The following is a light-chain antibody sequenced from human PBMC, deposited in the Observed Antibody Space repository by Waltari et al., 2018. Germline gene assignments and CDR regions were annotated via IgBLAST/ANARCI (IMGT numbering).Light chain of an antibody. CDR1: GSNIGANT. J-gene: IGLJ2*01. CDR3: TTWDASLNGVL. Sequence: QSVLTQPPSASGTPGQRVTISCSGSGSNIGANTVNWYQQLPGTAPKLLMYRNDERPSGVPDRVSGSKSGTSASLAISGLQSEDEADYYCTTWDASLNGVLFGAGTKLTVL. V-gene: IGLV1-44*01. CDR2: RND.